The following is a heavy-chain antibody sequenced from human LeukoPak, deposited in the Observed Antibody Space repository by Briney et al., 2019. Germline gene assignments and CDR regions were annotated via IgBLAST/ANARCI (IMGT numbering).Heavy chain of an antibody. CDR1: GGSISSYY. D-gene: IGHD3-22*01. Sequence: SETLSLTCTVSGGSISSYYWSWIRQPPGKGLEWIGYINYSGSTNYNPSLKSRVTISVDTSKNQFSLKLSSVTAADTAVYYCARGGPLADSSGYLGYWGQGTLVTVSS. V-gene: IGHV4-59*01. CDR2: INYSGST. CDR3: ARGGPLADSSGYLGY. J-gene: IGHJ4*02.